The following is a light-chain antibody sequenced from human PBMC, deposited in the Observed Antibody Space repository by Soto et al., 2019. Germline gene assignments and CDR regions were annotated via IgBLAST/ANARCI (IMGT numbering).Light chain of an antibody. CDR3: QQRSNWPPTWT. V-gene: IGKV3-11*01. CDR2: DAS. CDR1: QSVSSY. Sequence: EIVWTQYPATLSLSPGERYTLSCMAIQSVSSYLAWYQQKPGQAPRLLIYDASNRATGIPARFSGSGSGTDFTLTISSLEPEDFAVYYCQQRSNWPPTWTVGQGTKVEIK. J-gene: IGKJ1*01.